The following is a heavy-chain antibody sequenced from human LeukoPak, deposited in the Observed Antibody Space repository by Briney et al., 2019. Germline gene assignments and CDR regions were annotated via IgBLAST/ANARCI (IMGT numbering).Heavy chain of an antibody. CDR1: GFTFGDYA. V-gene: IGHV3-49*03. CDR3: TRVASRVMTTYYFDY. J-gene: IGHJ4*02. Sequence: PGGSLRLSCTASGFTFGDYALSWSRQAPGKGLEWVAFIRSRAYGATTEYAASVKDRFTISRDDSESIAYLHMNSLKTGDTAVYYCTRVASRVMTTYYFDYWGQGALVTVSS. CDR2: IRSRAYGATT. D-gene: IGHD3-16*01.